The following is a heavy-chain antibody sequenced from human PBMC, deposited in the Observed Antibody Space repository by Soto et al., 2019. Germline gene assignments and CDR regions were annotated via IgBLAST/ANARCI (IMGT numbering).Heavy chain of an antibody. CDR1: GFTFSSYG. CDR3: AQEGYYYDSSGYYSWFDY. CDR2: ISYDGSNK. V-gene: IGHV3-30*18. Sequence: PGGAVRLSCAASGFTFSSYGMHWVRQAPGKGLEWVAVISYDGSNKYYADSVKGRFTISRDNSKNTLYLQMNSLRAEDTAVYYCAQEGYYYDSSGYYSWFDYWRQGTLVTVFS. D-gene: IGHD3-22*01. J-gene: IGHJ4*02.